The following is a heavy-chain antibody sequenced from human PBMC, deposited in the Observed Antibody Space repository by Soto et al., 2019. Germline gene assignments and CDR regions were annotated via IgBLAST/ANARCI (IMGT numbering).Heavy chain of an antibody. CDR3: ARGGYCSGASCAYMGHYYYYGMDV. CDR2: IYYSGST. Sequence: QLQLQESGPGLVKPSETLSLTCTVSGGSISSSNYYWGWIRQPPGKGLEWIGSIYYSGSTYYNPSLKRRVTLSVDTSTLQFSLKLSSVTAADPAMYYCARGGYCSGASCAYMGHYYYYGMDVWGQGTTVTVSS. J-gene: IGHJ6*02. CDR1: GGSISSSNYY. D-gene: IGHD2-15*01. V-gene: IGHV4-39*01.